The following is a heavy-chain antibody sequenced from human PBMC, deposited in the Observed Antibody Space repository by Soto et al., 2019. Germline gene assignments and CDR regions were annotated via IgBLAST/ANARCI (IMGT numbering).Heavy chain of an antibody. V-gene: IGHV4-34*01. J-gene: IGHJ4*02. CDR1: GGSFSGYY. CDR3: ARGNIVVVPAACFDY. Sequence: SATLSLTCAVYGGSFSGYYWSWIRQPPGKGLEWIGEINHSGSTNYNPSLKSRVTISVDTSKNQFSLKLSSVTAADTAVYYCARGNIVVVPAACFDYWGQGTLVTVSS. D-gene: IGHD2-2*01. CDR2: INHSGST.